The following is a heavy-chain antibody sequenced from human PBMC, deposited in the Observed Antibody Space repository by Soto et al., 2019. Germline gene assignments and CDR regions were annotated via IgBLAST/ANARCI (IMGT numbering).Heavy chain of an antibody. CDR2: INAGNGNT. D-gene: IGHD2-21*02. CDR3: ARSIVVVTALDY. V-gene: IGHV1-3*01. CDR1: GYTFTDYG. Sequence: ASVKVSCKTSGYTFTDYGISWVRQAPGQGLEWMGWINAGNGNTKYSQKFQGRVTITRDTSASTAYMELSSLRSEDTAVYYCARSIVVVTALDYWGQGTLVTVPS. J-gene: IGHJ4*02.